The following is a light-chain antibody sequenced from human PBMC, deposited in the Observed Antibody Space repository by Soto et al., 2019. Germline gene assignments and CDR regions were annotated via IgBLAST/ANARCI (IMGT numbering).Light chain of an antibody. J-gene: IGKJ3*01. CDR2: DAS. Sequence: EIVLTQSPATLSLSPGERATLSCRASQSVSSFLAWYQQKPGQAPRLLIYDASNRATGIPARFSGSGSETDFTLTISSRDPEDFAVYYCQHRSNFGPGTKVDIK. V-gene: IGKV3-11*01. CDR1: QSVSSF. CDR3: QHRSN.